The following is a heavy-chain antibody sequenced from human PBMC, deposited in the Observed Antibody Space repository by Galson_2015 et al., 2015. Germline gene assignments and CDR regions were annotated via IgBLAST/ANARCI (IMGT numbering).Heavy chain of an antibody. D-gene: IGHD4-17*01. CDR2: IYWDDDK. V-gene: IGHV2-5*02. CDR1: GFSLSTNGVG. J-gene: IGHJ4*02. CDR3: SRRPFYGDYFYY. Sequence: PALVKPTQTLTLPCTFSGFSLSTNGVGVGWIRQPPRKALEWLALIYWDDDKRYSPSLKSRLTITKDTSKNQVVLTMTNMYPVDTATYYCSRRPFYGDYFYYWGQGTLFTVSS.